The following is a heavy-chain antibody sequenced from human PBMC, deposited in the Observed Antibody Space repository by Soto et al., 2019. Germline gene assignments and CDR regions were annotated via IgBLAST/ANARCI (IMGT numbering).Heavy chain of an antibody. V-gene: IGHV4-4*02. CDR3: ARVLFSQTNYGMDV. J-gene: IGHJ6*02. D-gene: IGHD1-1*01. Sequence: SETLSLTCDVSGGAISSSNWWSWVRQPPGKGLEWIGEIYHSGSTNYNPSLKSRVTMSVDKSNNQFSLKLSSVTAADTAVYYCARVLFSQTNYGMDVWGQGTKVTVSS. CDR2: IYHSGST. CDR1: GGAISSSNW.